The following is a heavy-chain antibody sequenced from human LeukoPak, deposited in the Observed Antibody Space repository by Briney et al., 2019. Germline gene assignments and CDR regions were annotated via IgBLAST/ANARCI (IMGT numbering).Heavy chain of an antibody. CDR1: GGSISSSTYY. CDR3: ARSRKYGAVTTYSWFDP. D-gene: IGHD4-17*01. V-gene: IGHV4-39*01. Sequence: SETLSLTCTVSGGSISSSTYYWGWIGQPPGKGLEWIESIYYTGSTNYNPSLKSRVTISVDTSKNQFSLKLSSVTAADTAVYYCARSRKYGAVTTYSWFDPWGQGTLVIVSS. CDR2: IYYTGST. J-gene: IGHJ5*02.